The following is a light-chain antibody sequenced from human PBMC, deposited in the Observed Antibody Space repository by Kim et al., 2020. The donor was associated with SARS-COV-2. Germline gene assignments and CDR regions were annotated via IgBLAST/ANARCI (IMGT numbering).Light chain of an antibody. CDR3: QQYSSYSYT. V-gene: IGKV1-5*01. Sequence: SASVGDRVTTTCRAIQNIDSWLAWYQQKPGKAPKYLIYDATTLKSGVPSMFSGRGSGTQFTLTITSLQPDDFATYYCQQYSSYSYTFGQGTKLEIK. CDR1: QNIDSW. CDR2: DAT. J-gene: IGKJ2*01.